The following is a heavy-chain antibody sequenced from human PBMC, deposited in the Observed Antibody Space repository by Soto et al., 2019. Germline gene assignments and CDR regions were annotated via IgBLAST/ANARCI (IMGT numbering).Heavy chain of an antibody. CDR2: IYTVGST. V-gene: IGHV4-4*07. D-gene: IGHD3-16*01. CDR1: GGSLNNYY. J-gene: IGHJ4*02. CDR3: ARSPLTHSYAQFDS. Sequence: SETLSLTCTVSGGSLNNYYWSWIRQPAGKGLEWIGRIYTVGSTNYNPSLKSRVTMSIDTSKNQFSLRLTSVTAADTAVYYCARSPLTHSYAQFDSWGQGSLVTVSS.